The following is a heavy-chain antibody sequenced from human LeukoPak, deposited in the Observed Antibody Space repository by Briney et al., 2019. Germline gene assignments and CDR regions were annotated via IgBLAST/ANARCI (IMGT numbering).Heavy chain of an antibody. D-gene: IGHD6-19*01. CDR2: IKQDGSEK. CDR3: ARESGQTSGWYGNNY. CDR1: GFTFNIYW. Sequence: GGSLRLSCAASGFTFNIYWMSWVRQAPGKGLEWVANIKQDGSEKYYVDPVKGRFTISRDNAKNSLNLQMNSLRAEDTAVYYCARESGQTSGWYGNNYWGQGTLVTVSS. V-gene: IGHV3-7*04. J-gene: IGHJ4*02.